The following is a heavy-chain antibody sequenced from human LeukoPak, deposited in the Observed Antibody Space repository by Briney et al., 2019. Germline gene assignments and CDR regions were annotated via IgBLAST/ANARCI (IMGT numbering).Heavy chain of an antibody. J-gene: IGHJ5*02. CDR3: ARGYSSRLYNWLDP. V-gene: IGHV3-74*01. Sequence: GGSLRLSCAASGFTFSSYWMHWVRQAPGKGLVWVSRISYDGGDPSYADSVEGRFTISRDNAKNTLYLQMNSLTAEDTAVYYCARGYSSRLYNWLDPWGQGTLVTVSS. CDR2: ISYDGGDP. D-gene: IGHD6-13*01. CDR1: GFTFSSYW.